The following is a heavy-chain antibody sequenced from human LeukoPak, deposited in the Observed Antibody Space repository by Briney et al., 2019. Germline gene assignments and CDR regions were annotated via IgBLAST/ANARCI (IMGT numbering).Heavy chain of an antibody. J-gene: IGHJ3*01. CDR2: VTGDSGTI. V-gene: IGHV3-23*01. D-gene: IGHD3-3*01. CDR1: GFTFSSFA. CDR3: AKGWSGYFRSPFDL. Sequence: PGGSLRLSCTASGFTFSSFAMNWVRQVPWKGLEWVSVVTGDSGTIHYSDSVKGRFTISRGNSKNTLYLQMNNLRAEDTAVYYCAKGWSGYFRSPFDLWGQGTMVTVSS.